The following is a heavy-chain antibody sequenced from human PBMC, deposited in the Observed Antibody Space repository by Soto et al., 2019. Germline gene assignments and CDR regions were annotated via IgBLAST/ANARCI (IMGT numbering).Heavy chain of an antibody. CDR2: IIPIFGTA. D-gene: IGHD5-12*01. CDR1: GGTFSSYA. Sequence: ASVKVSCKASGGTFSSYAISWVRQAPGQGLEWMGGIIPIFGTANYAQKFQGRVTITADESTSTAYMELSSLRSEDTAVYYCARGGDGYNWNYYYGMDVWGQGTTVTVSX. J-gene: IGHJ6*02. V-gene: IGHV1-69*13. CDR3: ARGGDGYNWNYYYGMDV.